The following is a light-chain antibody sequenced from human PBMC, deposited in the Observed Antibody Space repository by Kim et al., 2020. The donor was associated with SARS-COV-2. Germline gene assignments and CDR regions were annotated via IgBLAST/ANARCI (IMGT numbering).Light chain of an antibody. CDR3: QSYNRDNVI. CDR1: SGSIDDNY. Sequence: GKTVTISCTRSSGSIDDNYVQSYQQRPGGVPTTVIYEDDQRPSGVSDRFSGSIDNSSNSASLTISGLRTEDEADYYCQSYNRDNVIFGGGTQLTVL. J-gene: IGLJ2*01. V-gene: IGLV6-57*03. CDR2: EDD.